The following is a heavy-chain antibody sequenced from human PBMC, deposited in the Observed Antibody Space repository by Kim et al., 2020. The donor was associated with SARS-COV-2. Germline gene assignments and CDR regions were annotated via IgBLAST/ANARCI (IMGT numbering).Heavy chain of an antibody. CDR1: GYTFTSYG. CDR2: ISAYNGNT. J-gene: IGHJ4*02. CDR3: ARDYDILTGYYMRFDY. D-gene: IGHD3-9*01. Sequence: ASVKVSCKASGYTFTSYGISWVRHAPGQGLEWMGWISAYNGNTNYAQKLQGRVTMTTDTSTSTAYMELRSLRSDDTAVYYCARDYDILTGYYMRFDYWGQGALVTVSS. V-gene: IGHV1-18*01.